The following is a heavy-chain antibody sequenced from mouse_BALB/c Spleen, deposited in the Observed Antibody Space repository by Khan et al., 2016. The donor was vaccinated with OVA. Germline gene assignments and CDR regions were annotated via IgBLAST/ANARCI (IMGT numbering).Heavy chain of an antibody. J-gene: IGHJ2*01. CDR1: AYTFTSYW. Sequence: QVQLQQSGAELAKPGPQVKMSSKPFAYTFTSYWMHWVKKRPGKGLEWIGNINPTSGYTDYNEKFKDKAKLSADKSSSTAYMQLSSLTSEDSAVYYCARDRIDYWGQGTTLTVSS. CDR3: ARDRIDY. CDR2: INPTSGYT. V-gene: IGHV1-7*01.